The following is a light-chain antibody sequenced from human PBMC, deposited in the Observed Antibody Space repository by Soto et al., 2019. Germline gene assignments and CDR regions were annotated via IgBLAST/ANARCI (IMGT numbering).Light chain of an antibody. V-gene: IGLV4-69*01. J-gene: IGLJ3*02. CDR3: QTWGSGIRV. CDR1: SGHSSYS. CDR2: VNSDGSH. Sequence: QSVLTQSPSASASLGASVKLTCTLSSGHSSYSIAWHQQQSEKGPRYLIKVNSDGSHSKGDGIPDRFSGSSSGAERHLTISSLQSEDEADYYCQTWGSGIRVFGGGTKLTVL.